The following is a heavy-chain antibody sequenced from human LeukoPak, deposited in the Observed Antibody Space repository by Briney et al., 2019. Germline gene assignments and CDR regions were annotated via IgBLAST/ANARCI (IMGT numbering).Heavy chain of an antibody. CDR1: GYIFSYYG. D-gene: IGHD2-2*01. CDR2: ISVYDGAT. V-gene: IGHV1-18*01. CDR3: VSDYQMSPRWASWFDP. Sequence: GASVKVSSKTSGYIFSYYGISWGRQAPGEGPVEMGWISVYDGATAYAQMYQARLTLTTDTSTNTAYMELRNLRSDDTAVYYCVSDYQMSPRWASWFDPWGQGTRVSVS. J-gene: IGHJ5*02.